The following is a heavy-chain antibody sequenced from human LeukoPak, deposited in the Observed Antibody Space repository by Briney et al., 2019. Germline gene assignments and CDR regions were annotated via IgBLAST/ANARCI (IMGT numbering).Heavy chain of an antibody. D-gene: IGHD3-10*01. CDR3: ARFYGSGSYYNVHWLDP. CDR1: GFTFSSYS. V-gene: IGHV3-48*01. J-gene: IGHJ5*02. Sequence: GGSLRLSCAASGFTFSSYSMNWDRQAPGKGLEWVSYISSSSSTIYYADSVKGRFTISRDNAKNSLYLQMNSLRAEDTAVYYCARFYGSGSYYNVHWLDPWGQGTLVTVSS. CDR2: ISSSSSTI.